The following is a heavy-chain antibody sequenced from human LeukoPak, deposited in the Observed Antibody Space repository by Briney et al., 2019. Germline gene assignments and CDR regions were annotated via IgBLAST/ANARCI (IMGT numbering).Heavy chain of an antibody. CDR1: GFTFSSYA. V-gene: IGHV3-23*01. CDR3: AKYFASGSYYKLPH. CDR2: ISGSGAYT. D-gene: IGHD3-10*01. Sequence: GGSLRLSCAASGFTFSSYAMSWVRQAPGKGLEWVSTISGSGAYTYYADSVKGRFTSSRDNSKNTLYLQMNSLRAEDTAVYYCAKYFASGSYYKLPHWGQGTLVTVSS. J-gene: IGHJ1*01.